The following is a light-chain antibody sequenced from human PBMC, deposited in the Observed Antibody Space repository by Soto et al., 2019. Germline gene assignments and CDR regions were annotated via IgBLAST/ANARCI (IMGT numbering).Light chain of an antibody. CDR1: SSDVGGYNY. CDR3: SSSAGSNIVV. V-gene: IGLV2-8*01. J-gene: IGLJ2*01. CDR2: DVS. Sequence: QSALTQPPSASGSPGQSVTISCTGSSSDVGGYNYVSWYQQHPGKAPKLMIYDVSKRPSGVPDRFSGSKSGNTASLTVSGLQAEDEADYYCSSSAGSNIVVFGGGTKLPVL.